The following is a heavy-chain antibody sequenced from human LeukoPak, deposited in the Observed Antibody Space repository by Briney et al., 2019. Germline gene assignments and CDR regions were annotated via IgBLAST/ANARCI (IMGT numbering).Heavy chain of an antibody. D-gene: IGHD3-22*01. J-gene: IGHJ4*02. CDR2: IYYSGST. V-gene: IGHV4-39*07. Sequence: PSETLSLTCTVSGASIISDTYYWGWIRQPPGKGLEWIGSIYYSGSTYYSPSLKSRVTMSVDTSTNQFSLKLISVTAADTALYYCARNCYASSGYYLDDFYFDFWGQGTLVTVSS. CDR3: ARNCYASSGYYLDDFYFDF. CDR1: GASIISDTYY.